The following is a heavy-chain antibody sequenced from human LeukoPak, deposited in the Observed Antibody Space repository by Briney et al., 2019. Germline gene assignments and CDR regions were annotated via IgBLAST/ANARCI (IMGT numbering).Heavy chain of an antibody. Sequence: ASVKVSCKASGYTFNSQGMNWVRQAPGQGLEWMGWINTDSGNPTYAQGFTGRFVFSLDSSVSTAYLQISNLMPEDTAKYYCAREILRFDIWGQGTMVIVSS. V-gene: IGHV7-4-1*02. J-gene: IGHJ3*02. CDR3: AREILRFDI. CDR1: GYTFNSQG. CDR2: INTDSGNP.